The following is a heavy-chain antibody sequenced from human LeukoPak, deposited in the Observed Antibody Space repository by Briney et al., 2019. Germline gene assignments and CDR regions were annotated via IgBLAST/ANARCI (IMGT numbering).Heavy chain of an antibody. CDR3: ATVVYGSGSYYNVLYNWFDP. CDR2: IIPIFGTA. Sequence: SVKVSCKASGGTFSSYAISWVRQASGQGLEWMGGIIPIFGTANYAQKFQGRVTITADESTSTAYMELSSLRSEDTAVYYCATVVYGSGSYYNVLYNWFDPWGQGTLVTVS. V-gene: IGHV1-69*13. J-gene: IGHJ5*02. D-gene: IGHD3-10*01. CDR1: GGTFSSYA.